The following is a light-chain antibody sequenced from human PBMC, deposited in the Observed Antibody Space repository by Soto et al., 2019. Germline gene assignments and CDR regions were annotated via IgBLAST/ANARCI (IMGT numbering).Light chain of an antibody. V-gene: IGLV2-14*01. CDR3: STYTSSSTLYV. CDR2: EVS. J-gene: IGLJ1*01. Sequence: QSALTQPASVSGSPGQSITISCTGTSSDIGGYDYVSWYQQHPGKVPKLMIFEVSNRPSGVAYRLSGSKSGNTASLTISGLQPADEDAYYCSTYTSSSTLYVFGTGTKLTVL. CDR1: SSDIGGYDY.